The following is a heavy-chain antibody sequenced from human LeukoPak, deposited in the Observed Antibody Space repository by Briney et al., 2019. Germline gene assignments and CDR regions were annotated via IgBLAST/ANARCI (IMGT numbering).Heavy chain of an antibody. CDR2: ISSSSSHI. J-gene: IGHJ4*02. CDR3: ARAYCSSISCYYYFDY. Sequence: GGSLRLSCAASGFTFSTYGMNWVRQAPGKGLEWVSSISSSSSHIYYADSVKGRFTISRDKAKNSLYLQMNSLRAEDTAVYYCARAYCSSISCYYYFDYWGQGTLVTVSS. D-gene: IGHD2-2*01. V-gene: IGHV3-21*01. CDR1: GFTFSTYG.